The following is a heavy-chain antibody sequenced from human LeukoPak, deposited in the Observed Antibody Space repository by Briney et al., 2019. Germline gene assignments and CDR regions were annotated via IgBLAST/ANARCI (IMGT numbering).Heavy chain of an antibody. J-gene: IGHJ4*02. CDR3: AREVRGTYLDY. V-gene: IGHV3-53*01. CDR1: GFTVSTNY. Sequence: PGGSLRLSCAASGFTVSTNYMNWVRQAPGKGLEWVSIIYSGGSTYYADSVKGRFSISRDNAKNSLYLQMNSLRDDDTAVYFCAREVRGTYLDYWGQGTLVTVSS. CDR2: IYSGGST. D-gene: IGHD4/OR15-4a*01.